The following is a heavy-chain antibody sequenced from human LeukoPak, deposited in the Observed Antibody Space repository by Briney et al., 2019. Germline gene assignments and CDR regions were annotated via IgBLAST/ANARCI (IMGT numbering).Heavy chain of an antibody. CDR3: ARDPLIRGYSYGYDY. V-gene: IGHV1-46*01. Sequence: GASVKVSRKASGYTFTSYYMHWVRQAPGQGLEWMGIINPSGVSTIYAQKFHGRVTMTRDTSTSTVYMELSSLRSEDTAVYYCARDPLIRGYSYGYDYWGQGTLVTVSS. J-gene: IGHJ4*02. CDR1: GYTFTSYY. D-gene: IGHD5-18*01. CDR2: INPSGVST.